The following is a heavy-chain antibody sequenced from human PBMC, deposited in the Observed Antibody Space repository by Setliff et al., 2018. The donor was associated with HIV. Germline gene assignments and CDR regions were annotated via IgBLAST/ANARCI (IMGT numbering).Heavy chain of an antibody. CDR2: INHSGNI. Sequence: SETLSLTCAVYGGAFNDYYRNWIRQPPGEGLQWIGEINHSGNINYNPSLRSRVTMSVDTSKKQFSLNVTSVTAADTAVYYRARGTYYNGGHLPLDSWGQGALVTVSS. CDR3: ARGTYYNGGHLPLDS. D-gene: IGHD2-8*01. J-gene: IGHJ4*02. CDR1: GGAFNDYY. V-gene: IGHV4-34*01.